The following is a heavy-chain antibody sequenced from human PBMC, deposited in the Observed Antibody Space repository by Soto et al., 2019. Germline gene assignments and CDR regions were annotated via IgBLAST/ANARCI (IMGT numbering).Heavy chain of an antibody. CDR3: ARANWYSEY. D-gene: IGHD7-27*01. CDR1: VGSITNHY. V-gene: IGHV4-59*11. CDR2: VYYNGIT. Sequence: PSETLSLTCTVSVGSITNHYWSWIRQPPGKGLEWLGYVYYNGITNYNPSLKSRVTMSVDTSKNQVSLNLNSLTAADTATYYCARANWYSEYWGQGIPVTVS. J-gene: IGHJ4*02.